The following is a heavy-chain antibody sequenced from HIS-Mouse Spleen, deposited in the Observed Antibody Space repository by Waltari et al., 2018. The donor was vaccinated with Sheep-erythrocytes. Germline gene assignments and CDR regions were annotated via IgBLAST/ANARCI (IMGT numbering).Heavy chain of an antibody. CDR2: IKSKTDGGTT. J-gene: IGHJ4*02. Sequence: EVQLVESGGGLVKPGGSLRLSCAASGFTFSNAWMSWVRQAPGKGLEWVVRIKSKTDGGTTDYASPGKGRFTSSRDDSKNTLYLQMNSLKTEDTAVYYCTTEGVGDYWGQGTLVTVSS. D-gene: IGHD1-26*01. CDR1: GFTFSNAW. V-gene: IGHV3-15*01. CDR3: TTEGVGDY.